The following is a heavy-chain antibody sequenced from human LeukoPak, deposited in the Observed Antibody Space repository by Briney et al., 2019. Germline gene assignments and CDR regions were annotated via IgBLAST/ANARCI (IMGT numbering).Heavy chain of an antibody. CDR2: IYYSGST. V-gene: IGHV4-59*01. CDR1: GGSISSYY. CDR3: ARARYYFDY. Sequence: SETLSLTCTVSGGSISSYYWSWIRQPPGKGLEWIGYIYYSGSTNYNPSLKSRVTISVDTSKNQFSLKLSSVTAADTAVYYCARARYYFDYWGQGTLVTVSP. J-gene: IGHJ4*02.